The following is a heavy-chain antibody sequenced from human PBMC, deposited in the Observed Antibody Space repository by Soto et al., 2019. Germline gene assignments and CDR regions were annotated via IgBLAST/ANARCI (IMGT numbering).Heavy chain of an antibody. Sequence: QVQLVESGGGVVQPGRSLRLSCAASGFTFSSYAMHWVRQAPGKGLEWVAVISYDGSNKYYADSVKGRFTVSRDNSKNTLYLQMNSLRAEDTAGYYCARDRAAGSVNYFDYWGQGTLVTVSS. CDR1: GFTFSSYA. V-gene: IGHV3-30-3*01. CDR3: ARDRAAGSVNYFDY. J-gene: IGHJ4*02. CDR2: ISYDGSNK. D-gene: IGHD6-13*01.